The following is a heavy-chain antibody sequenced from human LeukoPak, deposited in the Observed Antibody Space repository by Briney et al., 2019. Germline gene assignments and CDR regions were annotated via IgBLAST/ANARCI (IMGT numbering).Heavy chain of an antibody. CDR3: ARGVFGESLES. V-gene: IGHV1-2*02. CDR1: GHTFAGYY. CDR2: MNPNVGGA. J-gene: IGHJ4*02. Sequence: ASVKVSCKASGHTFAGYYVYWVRQAPGQGLEWMGWMNPNVGGANFPQKFQGRVTVTSDPAISAAYMELRRLRSDDTAVYYCARGVFGESLESWGQGTLVTVSS. D-gene: IGHD3-10*02.